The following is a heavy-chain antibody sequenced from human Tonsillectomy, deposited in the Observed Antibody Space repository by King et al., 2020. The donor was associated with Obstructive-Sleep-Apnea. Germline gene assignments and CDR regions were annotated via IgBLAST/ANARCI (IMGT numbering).Heavy chain of an antibody. CDR2: ISSAGLNI. D-gene: IGHD3-3*01. V-gene: IGHV3-48*04. CDR1: GFTFNDYS. CDR3: VRGMNYDLWSGYPNFDS. Sequence: VQLVESGGGLVQPGGSLRLSCAASGFTFNDYSMNWVRQAPGKGLVWVSYISSAGLNIYYTDSVKGRFTISRDNAKNSLFPQMNSLRAEDTAVYFCVRGMNYDLWSGYPNFDSWGQGTLVTVSS. J-gene: IGHJ4*02.